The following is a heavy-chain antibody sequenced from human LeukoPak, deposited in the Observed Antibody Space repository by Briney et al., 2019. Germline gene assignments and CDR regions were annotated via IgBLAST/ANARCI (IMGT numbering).Heavy chain of an antibody. D-gene: IGHD3-9*01. CDR1: GGSISSSSYY. J-gene: IGHJ6*03. CDR3: ARTPPRKIRYFDWFSKRSYYYYMDV. V-gene: IGHV4-39*07. Sequence: SETLSLTCTVSGGSISSSSYYWGWIRQPPGKGLEWIGSIYYSGSTYYNPSLKSRVTISVDTSKNQFSLKLSSVTAADTAVYYCARTPPRKIRYFDWFSKRSYYYYMDVWGKGTTVTISS. CDR2: IYYSGST.